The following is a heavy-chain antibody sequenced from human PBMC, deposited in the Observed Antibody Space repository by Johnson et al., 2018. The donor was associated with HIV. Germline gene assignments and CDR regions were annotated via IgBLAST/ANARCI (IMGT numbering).Heavy chain of an antibody. CDR3: AKDRVGAVPDAFDI. V-gene: IGHV3-9*01. D-gene: IGHD1-26*01. J-gene: IGHJ3*02. CDR1: GFTFSSYA. Sequence: VQLVESGGGVVQPGRSLRLSCAASGFTFSSYAMHWVRQAPGKGLEWVSGISWNSGSIGYADSVKGRFTISRDNAKNSLYLQMNSLRAEDTALYYCAKDRVGAVPDAFDIWGQGTMVTVSS. CDR2: ISWNSGSI.